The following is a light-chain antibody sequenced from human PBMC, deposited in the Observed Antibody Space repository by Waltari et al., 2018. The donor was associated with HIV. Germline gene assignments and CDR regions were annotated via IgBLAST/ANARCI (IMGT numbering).Light chain of an antibody. CDR1: AFPKQY. V-gene: IGLV3-25*03. Sequence: SYELKQPPSVSVSPGETARSTCSGEAFPKQYAFWYQQKPGQAPVLVIYKDSERPSDIPERFSASGSGTVVTLTISGVQAEDEADYYCQSADSSGTYVFGTGTRVTVL. J-gene: IGLJ1*01. CDR3: QSADSSGTYV. CDR2: KDS.